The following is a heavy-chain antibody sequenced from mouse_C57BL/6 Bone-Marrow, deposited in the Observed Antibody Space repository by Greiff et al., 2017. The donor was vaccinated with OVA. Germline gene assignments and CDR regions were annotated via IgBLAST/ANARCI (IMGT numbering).Heavy chain of an antibody. CDR1: GFTFSSYT. Sequence: EVNVVESGGGLVKPGGSLKLSCAASGFTFSSYTMSWVRQTPEKRLEWVATISGGGGNTYYPDSVKGRFTISRDNAKNTLYLQMSSLRSEDTALYDCATRITTVVEPHGMDYWGQGTSVTVSS. CDR3: ATRITTVVEPHGMDY. D-gene: IGHD1-1*01. J-gene: IGHJ4*01. V-gene: IGHV5-9*01. CDR2: ISGGGGNT.